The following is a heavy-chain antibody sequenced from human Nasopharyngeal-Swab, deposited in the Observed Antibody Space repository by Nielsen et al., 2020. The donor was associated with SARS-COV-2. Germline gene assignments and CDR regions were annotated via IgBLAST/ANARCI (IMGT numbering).Heavy chain of an antibody. Sequence: SLKISCAASGFTFDDFDMHWVRQAPGKGLEWVSSINWNSGSIDYADSVKGRFTISRDNAKNSLYLQMNSLRAEVTALYYCAKDMGAVAGHDAFDVWGQGKIVTVSS. CDR2: INWNSGSI. CDR1: GFTFDDFD. D-gene: IGHD6-13*01. V-gene: IGHV3-9*01. J-gene: IGHJ3*01. CDR3: AKDMGAVAGHDAFDV.